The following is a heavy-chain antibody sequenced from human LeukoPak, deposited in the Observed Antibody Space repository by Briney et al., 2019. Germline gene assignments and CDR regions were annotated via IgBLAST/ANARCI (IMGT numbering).Heavy chain of an antibody. CDR1: GGSTRSSSYY. CDR3: AREFTF. J-gene: IGHJ4*02. V-gene: IGHV4-61*02. Sequence: ASETLSLTCTVSGGSTRSSSYYWSWIRQPAGTGLEWIGRIYASGTTNYNPSLKSRVTISVDTSKNQFSLNLSSVSAADTAVYYCAREFTFWGQRILVTVSS. CDR2: IYASGTT. D-gene: IGHD3-16*01.